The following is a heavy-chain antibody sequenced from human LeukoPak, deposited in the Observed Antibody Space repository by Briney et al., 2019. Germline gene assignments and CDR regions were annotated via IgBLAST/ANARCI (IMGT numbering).Heavy chain of an antibody. CDR2: IYYSGST. J-gene: IGHJ4*02. D-gene: IGHD2-15*01. CDR1: GGSISSYY. V-gene: IGHV4-59*01. Sequence: SETLSLTCTVSGGSISSYYWSWIRQPPGKGLEWIGYIYYSGSTNYNPSLKSRVTISVDTSKNQFSLKLSSLTAADTAVYYCARDSPGYCSGGSCYDYWGQGTLVTVSS. CDR3: ARDSPGYCSGGSCYDY.